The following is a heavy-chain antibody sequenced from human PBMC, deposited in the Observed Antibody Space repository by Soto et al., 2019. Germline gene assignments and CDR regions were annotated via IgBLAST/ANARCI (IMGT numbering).Heavy chain of an antibody. CDR1: GYTFTGYY. Sequence: GASVKVSCKASGYTFTGYYMHWVRQAPGQGLEWMGWINPNSGGTNYAQKFQGRVTMTRDTSISTAYMELSRLRSDDTAVYYCATLPLDSSSWPYYYYYGMDVWGQGTTVTVS. CDR3: ATLPLDSSSWPYYYYYGMDV. J-gene: IGHJ6*02. CDR2: INPNSGGT. V-gene: IGHV1-2*02. D-gene: IGHD6-13*01.